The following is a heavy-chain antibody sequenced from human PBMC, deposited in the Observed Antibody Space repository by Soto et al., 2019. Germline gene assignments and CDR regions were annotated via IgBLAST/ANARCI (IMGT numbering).Heavy chain of an antibody. D-gene: IGHD2-8*01. CDR3: ARVENRMLYTCL. Sequence: QVPLVQSGAEVKKPGASVKVSCKASGYTFTSYGISWVRQAPGQGLEWMGWISAYNGNTNYAQKLQGRVTMTTGTSTSTAYKELRSLRSDVTAVYYCARVENRMLYTCLWGQGTLVTVSA. CDR1: GYTFTSYG. CDR2: ISAYNGNT. V-gene: IGHV1-18*01. J-gene: IGHJ4*02.